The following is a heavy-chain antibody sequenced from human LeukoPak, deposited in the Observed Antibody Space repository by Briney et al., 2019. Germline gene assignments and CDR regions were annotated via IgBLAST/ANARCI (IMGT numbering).Heavy chain of an antibody. CDR3: ARDRRGYYSELDF. CDR1: GGNINGYY. Sequence: SETLSLTCTVSGGNINGYYWTWIRQPPGKGLEWIGYIYYSGSTFYNPSLKSRVTISLDTSKNQFSLKVTSVTAADTAVYYCARDRRGYYSELDFWGQGTLVTVSS. D-gene: IGHD3-22*01. J-gene: IGHJ4*02. V-gene: IGHV4-59*01. CDR2: IYYSGST.